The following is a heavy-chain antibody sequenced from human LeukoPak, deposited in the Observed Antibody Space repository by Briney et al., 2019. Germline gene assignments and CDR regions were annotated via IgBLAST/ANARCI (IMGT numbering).Heavy chain of an antibody. V-gene: IGHV3-23*01. CDR3: AKEARIRYSSGSRFDY. D-gene: IGHD6-19*01. CDR1: GFTFSSYA. CDR2: ISGSGGST. Sequence: GGSLGLSCAASGFTFSSYAMSWVRQAPGKGLEWVSAISGSGGSTYYADSVKGRFTISRDNSKNTLYLQMNSLRAEDTAVYYCAKEARIRYSSGSRFDYWGQGTLVTVSS. J-gene: IGHJ4*02.